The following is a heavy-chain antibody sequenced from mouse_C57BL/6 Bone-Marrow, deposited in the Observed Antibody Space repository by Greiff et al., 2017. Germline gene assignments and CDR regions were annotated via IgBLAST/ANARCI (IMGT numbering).Heavy chain of an antibody. D-gene: IGHD3-2*02. CDR2: INPDSSTI. CDR3: ALQEDSSGYAMDY. V-gene: IGHV4-1*01. Sequence: EVKLLESGGGLVQPGGSLKLSCAASGIDFSRYWMSWVRRAPGKGLEWIGEINPDSSTINYAPSLKDKFIISRDKAKNTLYLQMSKVRSEDTALYYCALQEDSSGYAMDYWGQGTSVTVSS. CDR1: GIDFSRYW. J-gene: IGHJ4*01.